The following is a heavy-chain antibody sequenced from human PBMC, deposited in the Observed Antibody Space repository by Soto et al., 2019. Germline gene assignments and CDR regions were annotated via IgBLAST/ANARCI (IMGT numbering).Heavy chain of an antibody. CDR2: VYHSGMT. CDR1: GGSISSSH. D-gene: IGHD4-17*01. CDR3: VRGPNVGEYIPD. Sequence: SETLSLTCTASGGSISSSHWSWIRQPPGKGLEWIGYVYHSGMTNSNPSLRSRVTISEDKSKNQLSLKLTSVTAADTAVYFCVRGPNVGEYIPDWGQGMLVTVSS. J-gene: IGHJ4*02. V-gene: IGHV4-59*01.